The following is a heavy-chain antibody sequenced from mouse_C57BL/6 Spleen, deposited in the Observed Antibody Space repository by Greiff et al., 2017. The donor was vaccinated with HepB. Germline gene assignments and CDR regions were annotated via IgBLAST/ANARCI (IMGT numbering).Heavy chain of an antibody. V-gene: IGHV7-1*01. Sequence: EVMLVESGGGLVQSGRSLRLSCATSGFTFSDFYMEWVRQAPGKGLEWIAASRNKANDYTTEYSASVKGRFIVSRDTSQSILYLQMNALRAEDTAIDYCARDALYYDYDRGAMDYWGQGTSVTVSS. D-gene: IGHD2-4*01. J-gene: IGHJ4*01. CDR3: ARDALYYDYDRGAMDY. CDR2: SRNKANDYTT. CDR1: GFTFSDFY.